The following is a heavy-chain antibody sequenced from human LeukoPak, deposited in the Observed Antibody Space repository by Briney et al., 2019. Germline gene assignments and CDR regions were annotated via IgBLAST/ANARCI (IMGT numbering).Heavy chain of an antibody. V-gene: IGHV3-66*01. D-gene: IGHD3-10*01. CDR1: GFTVSSNY. CDR3: AREVITMVGVGYFDY. Sequence: PGGSLRLSCAASGFTVSSNYMSWVRQAPGKGLEWVSVIYSGGNTKYADSVKGRFTISRDNSKNTLYLQMNSLRAEDTAVYFCAREVITMVGVGYFDYGGQGPLVTFSS. J-gene: IGHJ4*02. CDR2: IYSGGNT.